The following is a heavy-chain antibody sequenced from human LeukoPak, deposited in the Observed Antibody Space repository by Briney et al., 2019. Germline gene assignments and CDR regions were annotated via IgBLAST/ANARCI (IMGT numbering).Heavy chain of an antibody. V-gene: IGHV5-51*01. Sequence: GESLKISCKGSGYSLTSYWIGWVRQMPGKGLEWMGIIYPGDSDTRYSPSFQGQVTISADKSISTAYLQWSSLKASDTAMYYCARHPVQVGATASDAFDIWGQGTMVTVSS. CDR3: ARHPVQVGATASDAFDI. J-gene: IGHJ3*02. D-gene: IGHD1-26*01. CDR2: IYPGDSDT. CDR1: GYSLTSYW.